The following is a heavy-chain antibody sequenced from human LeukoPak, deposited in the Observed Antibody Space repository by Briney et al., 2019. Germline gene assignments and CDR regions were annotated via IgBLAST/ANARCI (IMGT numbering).Heavy chain of an antibody. CDR1: GFIFSHHG. Sequence: PGGSLRLSCATSGFIFSHHGMNWVRQAPGKGLEWVSGIRADAVTTYYADSVKGRFTISRDNAKNSLYLQMNSLRAEDTAVYYCARVLHRRNYDSSVYYGYWGQGTLVTVSS. D-gene: IGHD3-22*01. CDR3: ARVLHRRNYDSSVYYGY. J-gene: IGHJ4*02. V-gene: IGHV3-48*01. CDR2: IRADAVTT.